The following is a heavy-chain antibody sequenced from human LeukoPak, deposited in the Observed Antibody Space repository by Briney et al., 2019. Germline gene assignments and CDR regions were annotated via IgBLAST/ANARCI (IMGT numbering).Heavy chain of an antibody. CDR1: GGSISSYY. V-gene: IGHV4-59*01. Sequence: SETLSLTCTVSGGSISSYYWSWIRQPPGKGLEWIGYTYYSGSTNYNPCLKSRVTISVNPSKNQFSLKLRSVTAADTAVYYCARVTGYMIEDYFDYWGQGTLVTVSS. J-gene: IGHJ4*02. D-gene: IGHD3-22*01. CDR2: TYYSGST. CDR3: ARVTGYMIEDYFDY.